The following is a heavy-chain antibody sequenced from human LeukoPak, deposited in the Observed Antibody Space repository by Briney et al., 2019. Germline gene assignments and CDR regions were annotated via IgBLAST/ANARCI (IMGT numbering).Heavy chain of an antibody. Sequence: PGGSLRLSCAASGFTFSDYYMSWIRQAPGKGLEWVSYISSSGSTIYYADSVKGRFTISRDNAKNSLYLQMNSLRAEDTAVYYCARAYSRSSAGVPFDYWGQGTLVTVSS. CDR1: GFTFSDYY. V-gene: IGHV3-11*01. CDR2: ISSSGSTI. D-gene: IGHD2-21*01. CDR3: ARAYSRSSAGVPFDY. J-gene: IGHJ4*02.